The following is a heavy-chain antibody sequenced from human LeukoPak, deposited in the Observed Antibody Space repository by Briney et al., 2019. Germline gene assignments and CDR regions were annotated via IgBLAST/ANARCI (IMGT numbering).Heavy chain of an antibody. D-gene: IGHD3-10*01. CDR2: ISRTSTYI. Sequence: KAGGSLRLSCTVSGFTVSSNSMSWVRQAPGKGLEWVSGISRTSTYIYYADSVQGRFTISRDNSKNTLYLQMNSLRAEDTAVYYCARVGGSGSSSPVYWGQGTLVTVSS. CDR1: GFTVSSNS. J-gene: IGHJ4*02. CDR3: ARVGGSGSSSPVY. V-gene: IGHV3-21*01.